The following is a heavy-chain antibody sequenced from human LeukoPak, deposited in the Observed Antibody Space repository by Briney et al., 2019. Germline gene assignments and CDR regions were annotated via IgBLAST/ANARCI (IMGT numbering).Heavy chain of an antibody. CDR1: GYTFTSYY. Sequence: GASVKVSCKASGYTFTSYYMHWVRQAPGQGLEWMGVINPSGGSTSYAQKFQGRVTMTRDTSTSTVYMELSSLRSEDTAVYYCARGTPGYYDSSGYYGRTPEFDYWGQGTLVTVSS. CDR2: INPSGGST. V-gene: IGHV1-46*01. CDR3: ARGTPGYYDSSGYYGRTPEFDY. J-gene: IGHJ4*02. D-gene: IGHD3-22*01.